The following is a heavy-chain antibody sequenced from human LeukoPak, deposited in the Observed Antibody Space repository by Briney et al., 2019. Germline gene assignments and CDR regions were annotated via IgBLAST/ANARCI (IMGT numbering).Heavy chain of an antibody. CDR1: GFTFSSYA. V-gene: IGHV3-23*01. CDR2: ISGSGGST. Sequence: PGGSLTLSCAASGFTFSSYAMSWVRQAPGKGLEWVSAISGSGGSTYYADSVKGRFTISRDNSKNTLYLQMNSLRAEDTAVYYCAKDLEGSGSSPLNYYYYGMDVWGQGTTVTVSS. J-gene: IGHJ6*02. D-gene: IGHD3-10*01. CDR3: AKDLEGSGSSPLNYYYYGMDV.